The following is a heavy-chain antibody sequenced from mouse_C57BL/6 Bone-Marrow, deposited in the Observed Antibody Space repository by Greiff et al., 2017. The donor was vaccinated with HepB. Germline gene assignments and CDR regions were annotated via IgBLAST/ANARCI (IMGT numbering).Heavy chain of an antibody. Sequence: VMLVESGAELARPGASVKLSCKASGYTFTSYGISWVKQRTGQGLEWIGEIYPRSGNTYYNEKFKGKATLTADKSSSTAYMELRSLTSEDSAVYFCARETGRGCFDYWGQGTTLTVSS. CDR2: IYPRSGNT. D-gene: IGHD4-1*01. CDR3: ARETGRGCFDY. J-gene: IGHJ2*01. CDR1: GYTFTSYG. V-gene: IGHV1-81*01.